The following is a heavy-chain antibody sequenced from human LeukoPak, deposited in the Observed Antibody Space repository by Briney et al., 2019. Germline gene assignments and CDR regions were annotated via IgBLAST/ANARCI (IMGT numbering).Heavy chain of an antibody. CDR2: IYYSGST. J-gene: IGHJ5*02. CDR3: ARAGAKSSIAARPYWFDP. Sequence: PSETLSLTCTVSGVSISSHYWSWIRQPPGKGLERLGYIYYSGSTNYNPSLKSRVTISVDTSKNQFSLKLSSVTAADTAVYYCARAGAKSSIAARPYWFDPWGQGTLVTVSS. V-gene: IGHV4-59*11. CDR1: GVSISSHY. D-gene: IGHD6-6*01.